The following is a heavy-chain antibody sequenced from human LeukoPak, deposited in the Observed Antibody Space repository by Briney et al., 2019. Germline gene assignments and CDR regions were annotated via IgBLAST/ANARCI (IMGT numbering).Heavy chain of an antibody. CDR1: GFTFSSYA. V-gene: IGHV3-23*01. J-gene: IGHJ4*02. Sequence: GGSLRLSCAASGFTFSSYAMSWVRQAPGKGLEWVSAISGSDGSTYYADSVKGRFTISRDNSKNTLYLQVNSLRAEDTAVYYCAKAPLDTATGNMYYFDYWGQGTLVTVSS. CDR3: AKAPLDTATGNMYYFDY. D-gene: IGHD5-18*01. CDR2: ISGSDGST.